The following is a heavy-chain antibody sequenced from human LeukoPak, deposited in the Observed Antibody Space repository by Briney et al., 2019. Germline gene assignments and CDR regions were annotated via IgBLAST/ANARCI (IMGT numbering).Heavy chain of an antibody. V-gene: IGHV4-38-2*02. D-gene: IGHD2-2*01. J-gene: IGHJ4*02. Sequence: SETLSLTCIVSGDSISSHYWTWIRQPPGKGLEWIGSIYHSGSTYYNPYLKSRVTISVDTSKNQFSLKLSSVTAADTAVYYCARLVVPAAMDYYFDYWGQGTLVTVSS. CDR3: ARLVVPAAMDYYFDY. CDR1: GDSISSHY. CDR2: IYHSGST.